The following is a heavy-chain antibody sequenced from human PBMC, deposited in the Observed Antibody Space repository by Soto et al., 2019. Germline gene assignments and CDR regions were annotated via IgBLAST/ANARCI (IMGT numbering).Heavy chain of an antibody. CDR1: GGTFSIYA. Sequence: QVQLVQSGAEVKKPGSSVKVSCKASGGTFSIYAISWVRQAPGQGLEWMGGIIPIFGTANYAQKFQGRVTITADESTSTAYMELSSLRSEDTAVYYCARDRGYYDYVWGSYRYRDFDYWGQGTLVTVSS. CDR3: ARDRGYYDYVWGSYRYRDFDY. J-gene: IGHJ4*02. V-gene: IGHV1-69*12. D-gene: IGHD3-16*02. CDR2: IIPIFGTA.